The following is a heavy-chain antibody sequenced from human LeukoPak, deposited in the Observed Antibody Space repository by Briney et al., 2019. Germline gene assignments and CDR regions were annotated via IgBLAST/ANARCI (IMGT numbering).Heavy chain of an antibody. CDR3: ARVGSSTNGEIDY. CDR1: GGSISSYY. J-gene: IGHJ4*02. Sequence: SETLSLTCTVSGGSISSYYWSWIRQPPGKGLEWIGYIYYSGSTNYNPSLKGRVTISVDTSKNQFSLKLSSVTAADTAVYHCARVGSSTNGEIDYWGQGTLVTVSS. D-gene: IGHD2-2*01. V-gene: IGHV4-59*01. CDR2: IYYSGST.